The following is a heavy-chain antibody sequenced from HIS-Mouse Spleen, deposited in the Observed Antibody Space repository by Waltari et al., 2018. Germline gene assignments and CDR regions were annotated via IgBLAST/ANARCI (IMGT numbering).Heavy chain of an antibody. Sequence: EVQLLESGGGLVQPGGSLRLSCAASGFTFSSYAMSWVRQAPGKGREWVSAISGSGGSTYYADAVKGRFTISRDNSKNTLYLQMNSLRSEDTAVYYCAKSRGGDCYDYWGQGTLVTVSS. V-gene: IGHV3-23*01. J-gene: IGHJ4*02. D-gene: IGHD2-21*01. CDR1: GFTFSSYA. CDR2: ISGSGGST. CDR3: AKSRGGDCYDY.